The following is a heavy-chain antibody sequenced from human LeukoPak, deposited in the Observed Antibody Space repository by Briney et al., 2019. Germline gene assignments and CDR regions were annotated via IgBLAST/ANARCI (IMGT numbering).Heavy chain of an antibody. J-gene: IGHJ4*02. V-gene: IGHV1-2*02. Sequence: ASVKVSCKASGYTFTGYYIHWVRQAPGQGLEWMGWINLNSGGTNYAQKFQDRVTMTRDTSISTAYMELRRLRSDDTAVYYCARSPHILTGENFDFWGQGTLVTVSS. D-gene: IGHD3-9*01. CDR2: INLNSGGT. CDR1: GYTFTGYY. CDR3: ARSPHILTGENFDF.